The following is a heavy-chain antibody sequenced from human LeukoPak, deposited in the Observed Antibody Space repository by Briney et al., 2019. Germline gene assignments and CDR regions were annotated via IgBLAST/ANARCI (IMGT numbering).Heavy chain of an antibody. CDR3: ARVQGSYAVFDH. V-gene: IGHV3-48*01. CDR1: GFTLSSYS. J-gene: IGHJ4*02. CDR2: ISGSSSTI. Sequence: GGSLRLSCEASGFTLSSYSMSWVRQAPGKGLEWVSYISGSSSTIYYANSVKGRFTISRDNAKNSLYLQMNSLRAEDTAVYYCARVQGSYAVFDHWSQGTLVTVPS. D-gene: IGHD1-26*01.